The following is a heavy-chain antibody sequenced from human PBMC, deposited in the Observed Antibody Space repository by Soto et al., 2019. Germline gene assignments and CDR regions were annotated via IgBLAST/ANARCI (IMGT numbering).Heavy chain of an antibody. Sequence: LRLSCAASGFTFSSYEMNWVRQAPGKGLEWVSYISSSGSTIYYADSVKGRLTIPRDNAKNSLYLQMNSLRAEDTAVYYCACNTASDYWGQGTLVTVSS. CDR2: ISSSGSTI. CDR1: GFTFSSYE. D-gene: IGHD5-18*01. J-gene: IGHJ4*02. V-gene: IGHV3-48*03. CDR3: ACNTASDY.